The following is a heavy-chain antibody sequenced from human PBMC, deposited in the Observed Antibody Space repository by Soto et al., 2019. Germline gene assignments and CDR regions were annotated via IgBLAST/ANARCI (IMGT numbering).Heavy chain of an antibody. D-gene: IGHD2-2*01. Sequence: GGSLRLSCAASGFTFSSYAMSWVRQAPGKGLEWVSAISGSGGSTYHADSVKGRVTISRDNSKNTLYLQMNSLRAEDTAVYYCAKGGVVVPAAIWNYYYYMDVWGKGTTVTVSS. CDR3: AKGGVVVPAAIWNYYYYMDV. CDR2: ISGSGGST. CDR1: GFTFSSYA. J-gene: IGHJ6*03. V-gene: IGHV3-23*01.